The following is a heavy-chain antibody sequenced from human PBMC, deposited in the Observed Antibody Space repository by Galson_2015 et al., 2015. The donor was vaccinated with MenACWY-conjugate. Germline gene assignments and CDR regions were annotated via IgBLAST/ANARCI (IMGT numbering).Heavy chain of an antibody. J-gene: IGHJ4*02. D-gene: IGHD6-19*01. V-gene: IGHV3-74*01. CDR2: IDNDGNRI. CDR1: GFTFSNYW. Sequence: SLRLSCAASGFTFSNYWMHWVRQGPGKGLEWLSRIDNDGNRITYADSVKGRFTISRDNAKNTLYLQINSVRADDTAVYYCSRGGEAKLIIVPGLNWGQGTLVTVSS. CDR3: SRGGEAKLIIVPGLN.